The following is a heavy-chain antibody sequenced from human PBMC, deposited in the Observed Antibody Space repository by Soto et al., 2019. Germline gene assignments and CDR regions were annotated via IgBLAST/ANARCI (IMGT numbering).Heavy chain of an antibody. CDR2: IYHSGST. CDR3: ARVGVPAARGWFDP. D-gene: IGHD2-2*01. CDR1: GGSISSGGYS. Sequence: SETLSLTCAVSGGSISSGGYSWSWIRQPPGKGLEWIGYIYHSGSTYYNPSLKSRVTISVDRSKNQFSLKLSSVTAADTAVYYCARVGVPAARGWFDPWGQGTQVTVSS. J-gene: IGHJ5*02. V-gene: IGHV4-30-2*01.